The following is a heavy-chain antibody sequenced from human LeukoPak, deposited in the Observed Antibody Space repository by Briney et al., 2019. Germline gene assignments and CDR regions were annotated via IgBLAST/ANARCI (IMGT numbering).Heavy chain of an antibody. CDR3: ARDLFLAAMNV. J-gene: IGHJ6*04. CDR1: GFTFSSYS. Sequence: GGSLRLSCAASGFTFSSYSMNWVRQAPGKGLEWVSSISSSSSYIYYADSVKGRFTISRDNAKNSLSLQMNSLRAEDTAVYYCARDLFLAAMNVWGKGTTVTVSS. CDR2: ISSSSSYI. D-gene: IGHD3-3*01. V-gene: IGHV3-21*04.